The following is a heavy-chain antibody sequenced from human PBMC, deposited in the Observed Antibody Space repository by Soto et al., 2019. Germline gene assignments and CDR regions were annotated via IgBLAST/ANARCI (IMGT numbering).Heavy chain of an antibody. V-gene: IGHV4-34*01. Sequence: LPETLRLTYGVYCGPFRGYHWGGGRQPPGKGLEWIVEINSSGSTNYNPSLKSRVTISVDTSKNQFSLKLSSVTAADTAVYYCARGGSGSYYSRNDAFDIWGQGTMVS. CDR1: CGPFRGYH. J-gene: IGHJ3*02. CDR3: ARGGSGSYYSRNDAFDI. D-gene: IGHD3-10*01. CDR2: INSSGST.